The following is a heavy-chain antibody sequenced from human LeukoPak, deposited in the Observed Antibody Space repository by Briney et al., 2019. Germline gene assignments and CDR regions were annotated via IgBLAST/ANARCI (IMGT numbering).Heavy chain of an antibody. CDR3: AKWGCSGGSCYPFDY. J-gene: IGHJ4*02. CDR2: ISSSSSYI. V-gene: IGHV3-21*04. D-gene: IGHD2-15*01. Sequence: GGSLRLSCAAFGFTFSSYSMNWVRQAPGKGLEWVSSISSSSSYIYYADSVKGRFTISRDNSKNTLYLQMNSLRAEDTAVYYCAKWGCSGGSCYPFDYWGQGTLVTVSS. CDR1: GFTFSSYS.